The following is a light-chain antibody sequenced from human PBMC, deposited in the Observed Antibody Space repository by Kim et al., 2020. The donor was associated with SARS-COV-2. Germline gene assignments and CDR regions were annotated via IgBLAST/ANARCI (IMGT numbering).Light chain of an antibody. J-gene: IGLJ3*02. V-gene: IGLV3-1*01. CDR3: QAWDTSTVV. CDR1: KLGHKY. CDR2: QGN. Sequence: SYELTQPPSLSVSPGQTASIPCSGDKLGHKYVEWYQQKPGQSPVVVIYQGNKRPSGIPERFSGSNSGNTATLTISGSQAVDEADYYCQAWDTSTVVFGGGTQLTVL.